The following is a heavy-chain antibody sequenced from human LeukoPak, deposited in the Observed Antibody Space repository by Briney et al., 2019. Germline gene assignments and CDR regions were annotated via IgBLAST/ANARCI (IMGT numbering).Heavy chain of an antibody. CDR1: GFTVSTNC. J-gene: IGHJ4*02. V-gene: IGHV3-53*04. CDR2: IYSGGTT. CDR3: ATVDTVMAYYFDL. D-gene: IGHD5-18*01. Sequence: GGSLRLSCAASGFTVSTNCMTWVRQAPGKGLEWVSTIYSGGTTYYADSVMGRFTISRHNSRNTLYPQMNSLRAEDTAVYYCATVDTVMAYYFDLWGQGTLVTVSS.